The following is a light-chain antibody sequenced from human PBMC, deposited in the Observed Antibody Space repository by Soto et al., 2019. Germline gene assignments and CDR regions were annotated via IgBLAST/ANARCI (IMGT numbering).Light chain of an antibody. CDR1: QSISSTY. CDR3: QQHVGSLYT. J-gene: IGKJ2*01. V-gene: IGKV3-20*01. CDR2: AAS. Sequence: VLTQSPGTLSLFPGERATLSCRTSQSISSTYLAWYQQRPGQAPRLLIYAASSSATGIPDRFSGSGSGTDFTRTINRLEPEAFGVYYYQQHVGSLYTFGEGTKLEIK.